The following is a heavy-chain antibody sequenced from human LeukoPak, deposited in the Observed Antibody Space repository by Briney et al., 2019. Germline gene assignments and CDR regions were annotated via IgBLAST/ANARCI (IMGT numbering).Heavy chain of an antibody. CDR3: ARVAGSGYDPYYLDY. V-gene: IGHV1-46*01. J-gene: IGHJ4*02. Sequence: ASVKVSCKASGYTFTSYYMHWVRQAPGQGLEWMGIINPSGDSLSYAQKFQGRITMTRDTSTSTVYMELSSLRSDDTATYYCARVAGSGYDPYYLDYWGQGTLVTVPS. D-gene: IGHD5-12*01. CDR2: INPSGDSL. CDR1: GYTFTSYY.